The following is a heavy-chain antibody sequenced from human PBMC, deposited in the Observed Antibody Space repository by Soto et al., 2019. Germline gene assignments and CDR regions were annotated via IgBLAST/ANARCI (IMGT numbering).Heavy chain of an antibody. CDR1: GYTFISYG. CDR2: ISTSNGNT. V-gene: IGHV1-18*04. J-gene: IGHJ6*02. D-gene: IGHD2-2*01. CDR3: ARDRYCSSTSCFYYHHYGMDV. Sequence: ASVKVSCKASGYTFISYGISWVRQAPGQGLEWLGWISTSNGNTNYAQEVQGRVTMTTDTSTTTAYMELRSLRSDDTAVYYCARDRYCSSTSCFYYHHYGMDVWGQGTTVTVSS.